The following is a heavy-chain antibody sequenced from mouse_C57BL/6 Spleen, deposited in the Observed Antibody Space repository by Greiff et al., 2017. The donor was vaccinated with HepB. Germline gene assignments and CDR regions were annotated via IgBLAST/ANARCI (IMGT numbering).Heavy chain of an antibody. D-gene: IGHD2-5*01. J-gene: IGHJ3*01. CDR2: IDPENGDT. V-gene: IGHV14-4*01. Sequence: EVKLMESGAELVRPGASVKLSCTASGFNIKDDYMHWVKQRPEQGLEWIGWIDPENGDTEYASKFQGKATITADTSSNTAYLQLSSLTSEDTAVYYCTTSSNSWFAYWGQGTLVTVSA. CDR3: TTSSNSWFAY. CDR1: GFNIKDDY.